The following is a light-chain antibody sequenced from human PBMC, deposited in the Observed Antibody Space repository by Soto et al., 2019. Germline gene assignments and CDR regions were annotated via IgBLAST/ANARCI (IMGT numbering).Light chain of an antibody. V-gene: IGLV1-40*01. Sequence: QSVLTQPPSVSGAPGQRVTISCTGSSANIGAAYNVDWYQQLPGTAPKLLIYYDSVLPSGVSDRFSGSKSGTSASLAISGLQSEDEADYYCTTWDDSLNGLYVFGTGTKVTVL. CDR3: TTWDDSLNGLYV. CDR1: SANIGAAYN. CDR2: YDS. J-gene: IGLJ1*01.